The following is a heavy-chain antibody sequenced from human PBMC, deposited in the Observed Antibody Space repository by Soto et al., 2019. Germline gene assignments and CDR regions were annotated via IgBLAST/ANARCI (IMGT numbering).Heavy chain of an antibody. J-gene: IGHJ4*02. CDR1: GYTFTTYD. V-gene: IGHV1-8*01. CDR3: ARGGYSSSWEFDF. D-gene: IGHD6-6*01. CDR2: VSPHSGST. Sequence: QVQLVQSGAEVKKPGASLRVSCMASGYTFTTYDINWVRQTPGQGLEWMGWVSPHSGSTGFAQKFQGRLTMTTNTTITTAYMDLISLRSDDSAVYFCARGGYSSSWEFDFWGQGTLVTVS.